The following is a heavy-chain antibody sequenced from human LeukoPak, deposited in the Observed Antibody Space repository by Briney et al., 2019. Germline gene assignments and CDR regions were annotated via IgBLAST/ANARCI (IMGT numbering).Heavy chain of an antibody. CDR1: GMTVSSNY. V-gene: IGHV3-66*01. J-gene: IGHJ4*02. CDR3: ARDQASSSSSPH. D-gene: IGHD2-2*01. CDR2: IYTGGIT. Sequence: GGSLRLSCAASGMTVSSNYIMWVRQPPGKGLEWVSSIYTGGITYYADAVKGRFTISRDNSKNTVNLQMNSLRAEDTAVYYCARDQASSSSSPHWGQGTLVTVSS.